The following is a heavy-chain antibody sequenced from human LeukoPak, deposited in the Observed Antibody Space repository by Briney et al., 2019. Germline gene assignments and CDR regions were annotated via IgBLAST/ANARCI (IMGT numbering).Heavy chain of an antibody. CDR1: GFTFSSYA. V-gene: IGHV3-53*01. D-gene: IGHD1-26*01. CDR3: AREKGIVPSPAFDI. CDR2: IYSGGST. Sequence: GGSLRLSCAASGFTFSSYAMHWVRQAPGKGLEWVAVIYSGGSTYYADSVKGRFTISRDNSKNTLYLQMNSLRAEDTAVYYCAREKGIVPSPAFDIWGQGTMVTVSS. J-gene: IGHJ3*02.